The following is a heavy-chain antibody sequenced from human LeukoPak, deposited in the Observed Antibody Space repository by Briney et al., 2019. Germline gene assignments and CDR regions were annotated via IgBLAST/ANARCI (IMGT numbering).Heavy chain of an antibody. Sequence: ASVKVSCKASGYTFTSYGITWVRQAPGQGREWMGWISVHNGNTNYAQNLQGRVTMTTDTSTATTYMELRSLRPDDTAVYYYVRVVVFGGWFDPWGKGTLVIVS. CDR2: ISVHNGNT. D-gene: IGHD3-16*01. CDR1: GYTFTSYG. CDR3: VRVVVFGGWFDP. V-gene: IGHV1-18*01. J-gene: IGHJ5*02.